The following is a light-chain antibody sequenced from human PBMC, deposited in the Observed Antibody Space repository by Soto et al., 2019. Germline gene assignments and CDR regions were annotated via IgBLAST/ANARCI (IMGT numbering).Light chain of an antibody. CDR3: QQYGTSPT. CDR2: GAS. J-gene: IGKJ2*01. Sequence: ETALTQSPGTLSLSPGERATLSCRASQSVSSSYLAWYQQKLGQAPRLVIYGASSRAPGVPDRFSGSGSGTDFALTISRVEAEDFAVYYCQQYGTSPTFGQGTKLDMK. V-gene: IGKV3-20*01. CDR1: QSVSSSY.